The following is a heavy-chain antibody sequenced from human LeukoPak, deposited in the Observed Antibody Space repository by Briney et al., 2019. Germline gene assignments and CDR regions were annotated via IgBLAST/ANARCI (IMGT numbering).Heavy chain of an antibody. CDR1: GYSFTSYW. J-gene: IGHJ3*02. V-gene: IGHV5-51*01. CDR2: IYPGDSDA. CDR3: ARIRYPVVVPAAITGAFDI. D-gene: IGHD2-2*01. Sequence: GESLKISCKGSGYSFTSYWIGWVRQMPGKGLEWMGIIYPGDSDARYSPPFRGQVTISADKSISTAYLQWSSLKASDTAIYYCARIRYPVVVPAAITGAFDIWGQGTMVTVSS.